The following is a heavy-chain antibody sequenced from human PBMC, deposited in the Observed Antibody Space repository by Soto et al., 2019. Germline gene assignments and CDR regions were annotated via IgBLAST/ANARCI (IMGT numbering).Heavy chain of an antibody. D-gene: IGHD2-15*01. V-gene: IGHV1-2*04. CDR1: GYTFTGYY. CDR2: INPNSGGT. Sequence: ASVKVSCKASGYTFTGYYMHWVRQAPGQGLEWMGWINPNSGGTNYAQKFQGWVTMTRDTSISTAYMELSRLRSDDTAVYYCARSVEIVGYCSGGSCYSSSWFDPWGQGTLVTVSS. J-gene: IGHJ5*02. CDR3: ARSVEIVGYCSGGSCYSSSWFDP.